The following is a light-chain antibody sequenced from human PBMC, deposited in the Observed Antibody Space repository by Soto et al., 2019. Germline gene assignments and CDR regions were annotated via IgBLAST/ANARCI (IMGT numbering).Light chain of an antibody. J-gene: IGKJ4*01. CDR3: QQYNKCPLT. Sequence: EIVVTQSPATLSGSPGERATLSCRASQSVSSNLGWYQQKPGQAPRLLIYVTSTRATGIPARFSGSGSGTDFTLTISTLQSEDFAVYYCQQYNKCPLTFGGGTKVEIK. CDR2: VTS. CDR1: QSVSSN. V-gene: IGKV3-15*01.